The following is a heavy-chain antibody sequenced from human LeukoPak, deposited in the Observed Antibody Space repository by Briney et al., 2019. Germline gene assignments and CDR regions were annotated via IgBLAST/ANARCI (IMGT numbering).Heavy chain of an antibody. CDR1: GYTFTSYG. J-gene: IGHJ5*02. Sequence: ASVKVSCKASGYTFTSYGISWVRQAPGQGLEWMGWISACNGNTNYAQKFQGRVTMTTDTSMSTAYMELGSLRSDDTAVYYCARRRAVAGVNWFDPWGQGTLVTVSS. V-gene: IGHV1-18*01. D-gene: IGHD6-19*01. CDR3: ARRRAVAGVNWFDP. CDR2: ISACNGNT.